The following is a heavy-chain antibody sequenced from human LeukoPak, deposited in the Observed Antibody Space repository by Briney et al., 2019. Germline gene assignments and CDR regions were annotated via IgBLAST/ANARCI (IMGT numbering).Heavy chain of an antibody. CDR3: ARGRSLVRSRDDLEVQ. Sequence: ASVKVSFKASLSTFTVYYLYWVRRAPGQGLEWMGYINPNNDDTNYEQKFQGRVTMTRDTSISTAYMELSRLRSDDTAVYYCARGRSLVRSRDDLEVQWVQASLATVSS. J-gene: IGHJ4*02. V-gene: IGHV1-2*02. CDR1: LSTFTVYY. D-gene: IGHD6-13*01. CDR2: INPNNDDT.